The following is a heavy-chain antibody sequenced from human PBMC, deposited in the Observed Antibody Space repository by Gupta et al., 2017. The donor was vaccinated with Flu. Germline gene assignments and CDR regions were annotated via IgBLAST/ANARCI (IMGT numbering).Heavy chain of an antibody. V-gene: IGHV4-61*02. CDR3: ARDLYHYGGNSGAFDI. CDR2: TYTSGSP. J-gene: IGHJ3*02. CDR1: GDSIRGANYY. D-gene: IGHD4-17*01. Sequence: QVQLQESGPGLVKPSQTLSLTCTVSGDSIRGANYYWSWIRQPAGKGLEWLGRTYTSGSPNYNPSLKSRVTISLDTSKNQISLKLTSVTAADTAVYYCARDLYHYGGNSGAFDIWGQGAQVTVSS.